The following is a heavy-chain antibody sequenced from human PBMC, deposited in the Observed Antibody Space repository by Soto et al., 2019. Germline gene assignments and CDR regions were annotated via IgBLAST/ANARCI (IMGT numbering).Heavy chain of an antibody. V-gene: IGHV1-69*13. J-gene: IGHJ4*02. CDR1: GGTFSSYA. D-gene: IGHD1-26*01. CDR3: ARPRGGSYYPAHYFDY. Sequence: SVKVSCKASGGTFSSYAISWVRQAPGQGLEWMGGIIPVFGTANYAQKFQGRVTITADESTSTAYMELSSLRSEDTAVYYCARPRGGSYYPAHYFDYWGQGTLVTVSS. CDR2: IIPVFGTA.